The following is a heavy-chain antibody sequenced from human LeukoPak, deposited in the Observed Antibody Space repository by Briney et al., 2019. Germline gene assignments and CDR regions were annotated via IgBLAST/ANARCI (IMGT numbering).Heavy chain of an antibody. Sequence: GGSLEISCKGSGYIFTSYWIGWGRQVPGKGLEWMGIIYPGDSDTRYSPSFQGQVTISADKSISTAYLQWSSLKASDTAMYYCARGRDYYGSGSYYFNWFDPWGQGTLVTVSS. J-gene: IGHJ5*02. CDR1: GYIFTSYW. CDR3: ARGRDYYGSGSYYFNWFDP. D-gene: IGHD3-10*01. V-gene: IGHV5-51*01. CDR2: IYPGDSDT.